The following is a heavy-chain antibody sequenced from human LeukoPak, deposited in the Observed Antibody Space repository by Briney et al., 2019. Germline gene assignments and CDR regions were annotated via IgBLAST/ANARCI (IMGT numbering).Heavy chain of an antibody. CDR3: AREELNSLDY. V-gene: IGHV3-33*01. D-gene: IGHD4-23*01. CDR1: GFTFSSYD. J-gene: IGHJ4*02. Sequence: GGSLRLSCAASGFTFSSYDMHWVRQAPGKGLEWVAVIWSDGGYRYYADSVNGRFTISRDNSKNTLYLQMNSLRAEDTAVYYCAREELNSLDYWGQGTLVTVSS. CDR2: IWSDGGYR.